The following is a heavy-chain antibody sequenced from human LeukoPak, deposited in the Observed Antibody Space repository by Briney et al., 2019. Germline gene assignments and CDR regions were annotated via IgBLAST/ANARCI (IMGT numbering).Heavy chain of an antibody. CDR2: FSYDGSTK. J-gene: IGHJ5*02. D-gene: IGHD3/OR15-3a*01. CDR1: GFTFSSYG. CDR3: ARGRLGLVSVPFDP. V-gene: IGHV3-30*03. Sequence: SGGSLRLSCAASGFTFSSYGMHWVRQAPGKGLEWVAIFSYDGSTKYYADSVKGRFTISRDNSKNTLYLQMGSLRAEDMAVYYCARGRLGLVSVPFDPWGQGTLVTVSS.